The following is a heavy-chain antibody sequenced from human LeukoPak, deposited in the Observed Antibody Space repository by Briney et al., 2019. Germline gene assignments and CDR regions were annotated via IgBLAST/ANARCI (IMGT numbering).Heavy chain of an antibody. J-gene: IGHJ6*03. CDR3: ARDPYSGNYGNYYYYYMDV. D-gene: IGHD1-26*01. Sequence: GGSLRLSCAASGITFNSYTMNWVRQAPGKGLEWVSSITSSGTYIFYADSVKGRFTISRDNAKNSLYLQMNSLGPEDTAVYYCARDPYSGNYGNYYYYYMDVWGKGTTVTISS. V-gene: IGHV3-21*01. CDR2: ITSSGTYI. CDR1: GITFNSYT.